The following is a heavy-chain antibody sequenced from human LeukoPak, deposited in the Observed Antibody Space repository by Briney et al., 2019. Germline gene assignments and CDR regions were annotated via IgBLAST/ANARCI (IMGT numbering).Heavy chain of an antibody. J-gene: IGHJ4*02. CDR3: ARGGWFGELLYYFDY. V-gene: IGHV4-59*01. CDR2: IYYSGST. CDR1: GGSISSYY. Sequence: SETLSLTCTVSGGSISSYYWSWLRQPPGKGLEWIGYIYYSGSTNYNPSLKSRVTISVDTSKNQFSLKLSSVTAADTAVYYCARGGWFGELLYYFDYWGQGTLVTVSS. D-gene: IGHD3-10*01.